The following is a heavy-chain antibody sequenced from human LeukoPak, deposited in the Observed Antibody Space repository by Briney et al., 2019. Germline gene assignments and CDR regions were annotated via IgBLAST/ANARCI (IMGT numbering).Heavy chain of an antibody. J-gene: IGHJ4*02. CDR1: GGSISSSSYY. Sequence: SETLSLTCTVSGGSISSSSYYWGWLRQPPGRGLEWIGSIYYSGSTYYNPSLKSRVTISVDTSKNQFSLKLSSVTAADTAVYYCARTSLWFGEGVLDYWGQGTLVTVSS. CDR3: ARTSLWFGEGVLDY. V-gene: IGHV4-39*07. D-gene: IGHD3-10*01. CDR2: IYYSGST.